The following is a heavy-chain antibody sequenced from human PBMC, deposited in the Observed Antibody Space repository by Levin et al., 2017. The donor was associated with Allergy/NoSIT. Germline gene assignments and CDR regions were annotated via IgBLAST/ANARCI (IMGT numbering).Heavy chain of an antibody. J-gene: IGHJ4*02. Sequence: ASVKVSCKASGYTFTSYYMHWVRQAPGQGLEWMGIINPSGGSTSYAQKFQGRVTMTRDTSTSTVYMELSSLRSEDTAVYYCARDENYYDSSGYLDYWGQGTLVTVSS. D-gene: IGHD3-22*01. CDR3: ARDENYYDSSGYLDY. CDR1: GYTFTSYY. V-gene: IGHV1-46*01. CDR2: INPSGGST.